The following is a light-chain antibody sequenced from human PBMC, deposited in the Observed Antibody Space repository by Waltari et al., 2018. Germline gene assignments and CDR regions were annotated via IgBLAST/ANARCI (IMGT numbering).Light chain of an antibody. Sequence: SYVVTQSPSVSVAPGETARITCGGGNLGRKSVHWYQQRPGQAPVLVISYDSDRPSGIPERFSGSNSGNTATLTISWVEAEDEADYYCLVWHSTIDHQGVFGGGTKLTVL. J-gene: IGLJ2*01. CDR3: LVWHSTIDHQGV. V-gene: IGLV3-21*04. CDR1: NLGRKS. CDR2: YDS.